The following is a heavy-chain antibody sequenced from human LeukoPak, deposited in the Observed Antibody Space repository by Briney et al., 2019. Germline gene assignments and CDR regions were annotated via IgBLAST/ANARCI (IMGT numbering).Heavy chain of an antibody. J-gene: IGHJ6*02. V-gene: IGHV3-7*03. CDR2: IKQDGSEK. Sequence: GGSLRLSCAASGFTFSRYWMSWVRQATGKGLEWVANIKQDGSEKYYVDSVKGRFTISRDNAKNSLYLQMNSLRAEDTAVYYCARTMIAHYYGMDVWGQGTTVTVSS. D-gene: IGHD3-22*01. CDR1: GFTFSRYW. CDR3: ARTMIAHYYGMDV.